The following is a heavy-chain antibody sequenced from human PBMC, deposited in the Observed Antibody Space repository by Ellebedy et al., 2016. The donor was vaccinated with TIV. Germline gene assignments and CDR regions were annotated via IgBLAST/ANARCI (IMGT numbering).Heavy chain of an antibody. J-gene: IGHJ5*02. CDR1: GGSISSYY. V-gene: IGHV4-59*01. Sequence: MPSETLSLTCTVSGGSISSYYWSWIRQPPGKGLEWLGYIYYSGSTNYNPSLKSRVTISVDTSKNQFSLKLSSVTAADTAVYYCARGYSSGWYNWFDPWGQGTLVTVSS. CDR3: ARGYSSGWYNWFDP. CDR2: IYYSGST. D-gene: IGHD6-19*01.